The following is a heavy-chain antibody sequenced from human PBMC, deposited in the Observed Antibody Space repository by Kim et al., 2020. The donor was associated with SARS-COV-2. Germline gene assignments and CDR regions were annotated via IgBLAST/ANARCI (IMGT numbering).Heavy chain of an antibody. D-gene: IGHD3-10*01. Sequence: SETLSLTCAVYGGSFSGYYWSWIRQPPGKGLEWIGEINHSGCTNYNPSLKSRVTISVDTSKNQVSLKLSSVTAADTAVYYCARGLAPMVRGGGYWGQGTLVSVST. CDR1: GGSFSGYY. V-gene: IGHV4-34*01. CDR2: INHSGCT. J-gene: IGHJ4*02. CDR3: ARGLAPMVRGGGY.